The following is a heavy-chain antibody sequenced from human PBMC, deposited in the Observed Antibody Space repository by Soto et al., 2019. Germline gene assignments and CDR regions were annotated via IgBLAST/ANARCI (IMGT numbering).Heavy chain of an antibody. J-gene: IGHJ3*02. Sequence: GGSLRLSCAASGFTVSSNYMSWVRQAPGKGLEWVSAIYSGGSTYYAESVKGRSTISRDNSKNTLYLQMNSLRAEDKAVYYCAREGHGYDILTGYDAFDIWGQGTMVTVSS. V-gene: IGHV3-53*01. D-gene: IGHD3-9*01. CDR1: GFTVSSNY. CDR2: IYSGGST. CDR3: AREGHGYDILTGYDAFDI.